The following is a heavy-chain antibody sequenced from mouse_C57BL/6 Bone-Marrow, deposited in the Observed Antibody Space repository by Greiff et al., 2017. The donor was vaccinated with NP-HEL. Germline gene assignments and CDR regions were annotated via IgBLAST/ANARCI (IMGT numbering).Heavy chain of an antibody. Sequence: QVQLKESGPGILQSSQTLSLTCSFSGFSLSTSGMGVSWIRQPSGKGLEWLAHIYWDDDKRYNPSLKSRLTISKDTSRNQVFLKITSVDTADTATYYCARRDLYYSNYVYAMDYWGQGTSVTVSS. V-gene: IGHV8-12*01. CDR3: ARRDLYYSNYVYAMDY. CDR2: IYWDDDK. CDR1: GFSLSTSGMG. D-gene: IGHD2-5*01. J-gene: IGHJ4*01.